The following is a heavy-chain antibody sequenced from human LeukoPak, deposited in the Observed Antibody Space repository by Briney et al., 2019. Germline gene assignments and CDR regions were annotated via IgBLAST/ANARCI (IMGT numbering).Heavy chain of an antibody. V-gene: IGHV3-30-3*01. D-gene: IGHD4-17*01. CDR1: GFTFGTSA. J-gene: IGHJ5*02. CDR2: ISNDGNRA. CDR3: ARDGPIRAKSTVTAGWLDP. Sequence: GTSLTLSCAASGFTFGTSAIHWVRQALGKGLEGVAVISNDGNRAYYTDSVKGRFTMSRDNSKNTLNLEMNSLRPEDTAVYYCARDGPIRAKSTVTAGWLDPWGQGILVTVSS.